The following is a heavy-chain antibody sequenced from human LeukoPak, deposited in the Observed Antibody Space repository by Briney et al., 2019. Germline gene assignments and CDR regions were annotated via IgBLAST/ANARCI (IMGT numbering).Heavy chain of an antibody. J-gene: IGHJ4*02. CDR3: AREHYYDSSGYCFDY. V-gene: IGHV3-33*01. Sequence: GRSLSLSCAASGFTFSSYGMHWVRQAPGKGLEWVAVICFDGSNKYYADSVEGRFPIHRDNSKNTLYRQVNSLRAEDTAEYYCAREHYYDSSGYCFDYWGQGTLVTVSS. CDR2: ICFDGSNK. D-gene: IGHD3-22*01. CDR1: GFTFSSYG.